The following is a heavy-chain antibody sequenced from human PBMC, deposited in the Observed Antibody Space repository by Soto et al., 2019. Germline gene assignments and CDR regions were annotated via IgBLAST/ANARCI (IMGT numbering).Heavy chain of an antibody. CDR1: GFTFSSYA. J-gene: IGHJ4*02. Sequence: QVQLVESGGGVVQPGRSLRLSCAASGFTFSSYAMHWVHQAPGKGLEWVAVISYDGSNKYYADSVKGRFTISRDNSKNTLYLQMNSLRAEDTAVYYCARGLRSSSWPLDYWGQGTLVTVSS. D-gene: IGHD6-13*01. CDR3: ARGLRSSSWPLDY. V-gene: IGHV3-30-3*01. CDR2: ISYDGSNK.